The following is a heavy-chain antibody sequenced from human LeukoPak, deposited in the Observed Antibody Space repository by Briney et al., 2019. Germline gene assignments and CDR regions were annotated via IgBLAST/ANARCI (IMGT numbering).Heavy chain of an antibody. CDR1: GDSVSSNSAA. CDR3: AREEPGYSSSSYIDY. Sequence: SQTLSLTCAISGDSVSSNSAAWNWIRQSPSRGLEWLGRTYCRCKWYNDDAVSVKSRITNNPDTSQNQFSLQLNSVTPENTAAYYCAREEPGYSSSSYIDYWGQATLVTVSS. D-gene: IGHD6-13*01. J-gene: IGHJ4*02. CDR2: TYCRCKWYN. V-gene: IGHV6-1*01.